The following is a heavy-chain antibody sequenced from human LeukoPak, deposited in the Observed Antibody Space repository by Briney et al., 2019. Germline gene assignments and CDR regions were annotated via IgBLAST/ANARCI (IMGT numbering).Heavy chain of an antibody. D-gene: IGHD3-10*01. CDR3: ARDRDITMVRGVKR. CDR1: GFTLSDYY. Sequence: VGTLRLSCAASGFTLSDYYMSWIRQAPGKGLEWVSYISSRGSTIYYADSVKGRFTISRDNAKNSLYLQMNSLRAEDTAVYYCARDRDITMVRGVKRWGQGTLVTVSS. V-gene: IGHV3-11*01. J-gene: IGHJ4*02. CDR2: ISSRGSTI.